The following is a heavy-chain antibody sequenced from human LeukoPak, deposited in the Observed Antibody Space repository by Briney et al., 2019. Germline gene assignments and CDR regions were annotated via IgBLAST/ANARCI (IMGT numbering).Heavy chain of an antibody. V-gene: IGHV1-18*01. CDR1: GYTFTSYG. J-gene: IGHJ4*02. D-gene: IGHD3-22*01. CDR3: ARCGGPQRGQVSRSYYYDSSGYYSLIDY. Sequence: AAVKVSCKASGYTFTSYGISWVRQAPGQGLEWMGWISAYNGYTNYAQKLQGRVTMTTDTSTSTAYMELRSLRSDDTAVYYCARCGGPQRGQVSRSYYYDSSGYYSLIDYWGQGTLVTVSS. CDR2: ISAYNGYT.